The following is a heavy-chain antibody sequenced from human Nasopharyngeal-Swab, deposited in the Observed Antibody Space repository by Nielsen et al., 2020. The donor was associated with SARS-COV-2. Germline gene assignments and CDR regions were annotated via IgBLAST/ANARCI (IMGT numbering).Heavy chain of an antibody. D-gene: IGHD5-18*01. CDR2: IYYNGST. V-gene: IGHV4-59*01. Sequence: SETLSLTCTVSGGSISSYYWSWIRQPPGKGLEWIGYIYYNGSTNYNPSLKSRVTISIDTSKNQFSLKLNSVTAADTAVYYCAREGMDTAMDDTWGGAFDIWGQGTMVTVSS. CDR3: AREGMDTAMDDTWGGAFDI. J-gene: IGHJ3*02. CDR1: GGSISSYY.